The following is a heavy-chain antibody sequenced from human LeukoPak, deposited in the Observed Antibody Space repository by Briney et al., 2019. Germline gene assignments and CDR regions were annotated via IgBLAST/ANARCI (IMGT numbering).Heavy chain of an antibody. Sequence: SETLSLTCAVYGGSFSGYYWSWIRQPPGKGLEWIGEINHSGSTNYNPSLKSRVTISVDTSKNQFSLKLSSVTAADTAVYYCARDLTKGVPEPHWGQGTLVTVSS. CDR3: ARDLTKGVPEPH. D-gene: IGHD1-14*01. CDR1: GGSFSGYY. V-gene: IGHV4-34*01. CDR2: INHSGST. J-gene: IGHJ4*02.